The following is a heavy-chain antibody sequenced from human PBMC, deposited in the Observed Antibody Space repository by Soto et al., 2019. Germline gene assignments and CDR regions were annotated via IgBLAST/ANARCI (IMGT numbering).Heavy chain of an antibody. D-gene: IGHD2-2*02. CDR1: GYRFTSYW. J-gene: IGHJ4*02. Sequence: GESLKISFKGSGYRFTSYWIGLVRQMPGKGLEWMGIIYLGDSNTIYSPSFQGQVTISADKSISTAYLQWSSLKASDTAIYYCARQEYCSSTSCYTDDSWGQGTLLTVSS. V-gene: IGHV5-51*01. CDR3: ARQEYCSSTSCYTDDS. CDR2: IYLGDSNT.